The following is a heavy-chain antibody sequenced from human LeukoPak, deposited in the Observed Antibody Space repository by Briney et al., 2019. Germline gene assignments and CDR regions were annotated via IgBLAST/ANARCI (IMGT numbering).Heavy chain of an antibody. CDR3: ARALGIAVAEFDY. CDR1: GFTFSSYS. D-gene: IGHD6-19*01. V-gene: IGHV3-21*01. J-gene: IGHJ4*02. CDR2: IGSSSSYI. Sequence: GGSLRLSCAASGFTFSSYSMNWVRQAPGRGLEWVSSIGSSSSYIYYADSVKGRFTISRDNAKNSLYLQMNSLRAEDTAVYYCARALGIAVAEFDYWGQGTLVTVSS.